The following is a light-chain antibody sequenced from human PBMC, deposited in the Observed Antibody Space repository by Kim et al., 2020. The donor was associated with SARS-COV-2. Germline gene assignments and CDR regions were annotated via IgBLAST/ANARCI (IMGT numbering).Light chain of an antibody. CDR1: NGAFSSGHS. CDR2: DTG. V-gene: IGLV7-46*01. Sequence: GGTVTFACDSSNGAFSSGHSPYGFQQKPGQAPRTLISDTGNKHSCAPARFSGSLLGGKAALTLSGAQPEDEAEYYCLLSYSGARGVFGGGTQLTVL. J-gene: IGLJ2*01. CDR3: LLSYSGARGV.